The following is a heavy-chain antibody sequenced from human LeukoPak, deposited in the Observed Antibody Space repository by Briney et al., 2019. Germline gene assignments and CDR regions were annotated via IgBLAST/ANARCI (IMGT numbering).Heavy chain of an antibody. CDR2: ISLAGQT. J-gene: IGHJ4*02. CDR3: SRESGPFCPFGY. CDR1: GGSISGTNW. D-gene: IGHD1-26*01. Sequence: PSETLSLTCGVSGGSISGTNWLSWVRQPPPQGLEWIGEISLAGQTNYNPSLNGRVTMSLDKSSNQLSLHLTSVTAADTATYYCSRESGPFCPFGYWGQGTLVIVSS. V-gene: IGHV4/OR15-8*02.